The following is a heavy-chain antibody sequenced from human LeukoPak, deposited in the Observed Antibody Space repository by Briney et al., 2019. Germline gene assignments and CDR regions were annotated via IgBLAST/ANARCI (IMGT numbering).Heavy chain of an antibody. V-gene: IGHV3-23*01. CDR2: ISGSGAGT. J-gene: IGHJ4*02. CDR1: GFTFSSYA. CDR3: ARSLGARGDY. Sequence: GGSLRLSCAASGFTFSSYAMSWVRQAPGKGLEWVSTISGSGAGTYYADSVTGRFTISRDNSENTLYLQMNNLRAEDTAVYYCARSLGARGDYWGQGTLVTVSS. D-gene: IGHD1-26*01.